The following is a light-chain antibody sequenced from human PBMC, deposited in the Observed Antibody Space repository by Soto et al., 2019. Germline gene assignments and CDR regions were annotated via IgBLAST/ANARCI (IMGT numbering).Light chain of an antibody. Sequence: QLVLTQPPSASGTPGQRVTISCSGSSSNIGSNTVNWYQQLPGTAPKLLIYSNNQRPSGVPDRFSGSKSGTSASLAISGLQSEDEADYYCAAWDDSLKGVFGTGTKVTVL. CDR1: SSNIGSNT. J-gene: IGLJ1*01. CDR3: AAWDDSLKGV. CDR2: SNN. V-gene: IGLV1-44*01.